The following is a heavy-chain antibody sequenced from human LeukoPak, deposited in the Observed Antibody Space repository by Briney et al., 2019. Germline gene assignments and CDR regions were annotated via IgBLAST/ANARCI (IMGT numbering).Heavy chain of an antibody. CDR1: GGSISTNNYY. Sequence: SETLSLTCTVSGGSISTNNYYWSWIRQPPGKGLEWIGYIYYSGSTYYNPSLKSRVTISVDTSKNQFSLKLGPVTAADTAVYYCARYYDILPGTPGNFDYWGQGTLVTVSS. V-gene: IGHV4-30-4*08. D-gene: IGHD3-9*01. CDR2: IYYSGST. CDR3: ARYYDILPGTPGNFDY. J-gene: IGHJ4*02.